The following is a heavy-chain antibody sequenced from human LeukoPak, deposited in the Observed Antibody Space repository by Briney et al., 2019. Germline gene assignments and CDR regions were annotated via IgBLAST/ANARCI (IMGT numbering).Heavy chain of an antibody. CDR3: AHGSMYQLDY. CDR2: IIGGAGGT. D-gene: IGHD2-2*01. Sequence: GGSLRLSCAASGLTFSNYGMAWVRQAPGKGLEWVSGIIGGAGGTYYADSVKGRFTISRDNAKNTLYLQMNSLRAEDTAVYYCAHGSMYQLDYWGQGTLVTVSS. J-gene: IGHJ4*02. CDR1: GLTFSNYG. V-gene: IGHV3-23*01.